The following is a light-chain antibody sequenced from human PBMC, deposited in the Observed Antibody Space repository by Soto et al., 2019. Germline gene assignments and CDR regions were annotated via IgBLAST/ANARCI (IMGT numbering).Light chain of an antibody. V-gene: IGLV2-8*01. J-gene: IGLJ3*02. CDR2: EVS. CDR1: ISDIGTYHY. CDR3: SSYAGTKTLV. Sequence: QSALTQPPSASGSPGQSVTISYTGTISDIGTYHYVSWYQQHPGKVPKLIIYEVSERPSGVPDRFSGSKSGNTASLTVSGLQAGDEADYYCSSYAGTKTLVFGGGTKVTVL.